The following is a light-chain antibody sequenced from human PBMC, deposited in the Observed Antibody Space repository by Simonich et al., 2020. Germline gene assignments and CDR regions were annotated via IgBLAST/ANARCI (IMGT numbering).Light chain of an antibody. CDR2: KAS. J-gene: IGKJ2*01. CDR1: PSISSW. V-gene: IGKV1-5*03. Sequence: DIQMTQSPSTLSASVGDRVTITCRASPSISSWLAWYQQKPGKAPKLLLYKASRLESGGPSRFSGSGSWTEFTLTISSLPPDDFATYYCQQYNSYSRYTFGQGTKLEIK. CDR3: QQYNSYSRYT.